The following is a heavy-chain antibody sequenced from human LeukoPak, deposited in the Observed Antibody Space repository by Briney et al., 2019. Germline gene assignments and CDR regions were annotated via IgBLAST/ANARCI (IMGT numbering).Heavy chain of an antibody. CDR3: VRGGADF. Sequence: GGSLRLSCEASGFTFSKRYMNCYRQAPGKGLAWVASIKADGSEKNYVDSVKGRFTISRDNTENFLYLQMNSLRVEDTAVYYCVRGGADFWGPRNLVTVSS. J-gene: IGHJ4*02. CDR2: IKADGSEK. CDR1: GFTFSKRY. V-gene: IGHV3-7*04.